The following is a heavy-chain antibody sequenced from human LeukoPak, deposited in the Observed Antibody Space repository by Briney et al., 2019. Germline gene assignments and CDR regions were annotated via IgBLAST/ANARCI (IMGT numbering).Heavy chain of an antibody. V-gene: IGHV3-7*01. CDR2: INQRGSEE. CDR1: GLTFSRYW. CDR3: ARGRGYSGYDAFDI. Sequence: GGSLRLSCAASGLTFSRYWMNWVRQAPGKGLEWVATINQRGSEEYYVDSVKGRFTISRDNAKNSLYLQMNSLRAGDTAVYYCARGRGYSGYDAFDIWGQGTMVTVSS. D-gene: IGHD5-12*01. J-gene: IGHJ3*02.